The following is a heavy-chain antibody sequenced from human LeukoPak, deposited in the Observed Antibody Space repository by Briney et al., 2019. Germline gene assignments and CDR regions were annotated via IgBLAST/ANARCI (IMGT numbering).Heavy chain of an antibody. CDR1: GFTFSSYW. CDR3: AKGYGQWLEVFDY. J-gene: IGHJ4*02. D-gene: IGHD6-19*01. Sequence: HSGGSLRLSCAASGFTFSSYWMHWVRQAPGKGLVWVSRINSDGSSITYADSVKGRFTISRDNSKNTLYLQMNSLRAEDTAVYYCAKGYGQWLEVFDYWGQGTLVTVSS. CDR2: INSDGSSI. V-gene: IGHV3-74*03.